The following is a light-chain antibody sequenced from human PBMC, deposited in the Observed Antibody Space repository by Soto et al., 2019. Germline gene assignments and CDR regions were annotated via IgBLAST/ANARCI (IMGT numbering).Light chain of an antibody. CDR3: QSFDAGVSGYV. CDR2: GNK. V-gene: IGLV1-40*01. CDR1: GLNIGAGYD. Sequence: QSVLTQPPSGSGALGQGVTISCTGSGLNIGAGYDVHWYQQLPGTAPKVVIYGNKIRPSGVPDRFSGSKSGTSASLAITGLQAEDEAEYYCQSFDAGVSGYVFGPGTKVTVL. J-gene: IGLJ1*01.